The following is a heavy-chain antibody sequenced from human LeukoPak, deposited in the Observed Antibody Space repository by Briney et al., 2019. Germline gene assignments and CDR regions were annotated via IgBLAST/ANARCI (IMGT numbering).Heavy chain of an antibody. Sequence: PSQTLSLTCTVSGGSISSGSYYWSWIRQPAGKGLEWIGRIYYSGSTNYNPSLKSRVTISVDTSKNQFSLKLSSVTAADTAVYYCAREKISYGSGRRFDPWGQGTLVTVSS. CDR2: IYYSGST. V-gene: IGHV4-61*02. CDR3: AREKISYGSGRRFDP. D-gene: IGHD3-10*01. CDR1: GGSISSGSYY. J-gene: IGHJ5*02.